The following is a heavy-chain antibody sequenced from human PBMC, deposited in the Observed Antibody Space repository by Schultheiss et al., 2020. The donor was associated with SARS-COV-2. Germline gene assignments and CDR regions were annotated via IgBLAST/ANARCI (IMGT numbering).Heavy chain of an antibody. D-gene: IGHD3-10*01. CDR3: ARVGGYYGGQYYFDY. CDR2: ISYDGSNK. Sequence: GGSLRLSCAASGFTFSSYWMHWVRQAPGKGLEWVAVISYDGSNKYYADSVKGRFTISRDNSKNTLYLQMNSLRAEDTAVYYCARVGGYYGGQYYFDYWGQGTLVTVSS. V-gene: IGHV3-30*03. J-gene: IGHJ4*02. CDR1: GFTFSSYW.